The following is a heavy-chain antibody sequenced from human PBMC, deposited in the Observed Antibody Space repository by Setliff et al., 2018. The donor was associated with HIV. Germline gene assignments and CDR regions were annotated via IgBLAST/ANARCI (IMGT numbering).Heavy chain of an antibody. CDR2: INQDGSDK. CDR1: GFTLSGYW. CDR3: ARDTIPLVPFGY. V-gene: IGHV3-7*01. D-gene: IGHD1-1*01. Sequence: GGSLRLSCAASGFTLSGYWMSWVRQTPGKGLEWVANINQDGSDKYFVDSVKGRFTISRDNAKNSLYLQMNSLRAEDTAVYYCARDTIPLVPFGYWGQGTLVTVSS. J-gene: IGHJ4*02.